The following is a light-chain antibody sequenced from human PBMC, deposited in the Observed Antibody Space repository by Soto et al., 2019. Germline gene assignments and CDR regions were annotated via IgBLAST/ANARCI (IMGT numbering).Light chain of an antibody. Sequence: QSVLAQPASVSGSPGQSITISCAGTGDDIGAYDYVSWYQQHPGNAPKLLVYEVTNRPSGVSDRFSGSKSGNTASLTISGLQAEDEADYYCSSYAGSNNFVFGTGTKVTVL. V-gene: IGLV2-14*01. CDR2: EVT. J-gene: IGLJ1*01. CDR1: GDDIGAYDY. CDR3: SSYAGSNNFV.